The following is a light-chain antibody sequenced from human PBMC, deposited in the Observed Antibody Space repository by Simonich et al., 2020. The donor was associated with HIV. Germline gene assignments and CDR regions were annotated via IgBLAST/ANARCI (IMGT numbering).Light chain of an antibody. Sequence: QSALTQPASVSGSPGQSITISCTGTSRDVGSYNLVSWYQQHPGKAPKLMIYEGSKRPSGVSNRFSGSKSGNTASLTISGLQAEDEADYYCCSYAGSSTVFGGGTNLTVL. V-gene: IGLV2-23*01. CDR1: SRDVGSYNL. CDR2: EGS. CDR3: CSYAGSSTV. J-gene: IGLJ2*01.